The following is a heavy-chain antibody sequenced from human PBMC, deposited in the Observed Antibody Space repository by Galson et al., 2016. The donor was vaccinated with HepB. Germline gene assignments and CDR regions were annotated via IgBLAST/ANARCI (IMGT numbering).Heavy chain of an antibody. Sequence: SLRLSCAAPGFTFGRYAMSWVRQAPGKALEWVSAISGDGGSTYYAGSVPGRFTSSRDRSTNTMYLQMNSLRTDDTAVYYCARFTQEWLDRVYYFDYWGQGTLVTVSS. CDR1: GFTFGRYA. CDR2: ISGDGGST. CDR3: ARFTQEWLDRVYYFDY. D-gene: IGHD6-19*01. V-gene: IGHV3-23*01. J-gene: IGHJ4*02.